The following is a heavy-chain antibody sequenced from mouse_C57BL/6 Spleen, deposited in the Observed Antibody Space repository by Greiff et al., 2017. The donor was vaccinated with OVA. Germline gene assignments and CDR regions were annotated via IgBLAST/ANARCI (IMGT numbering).Heavy chain of an antibody. CDR3: ARYSTDWYFDV. CDR2: INYDGSST. D-gene: IGHD4-1*02. Sequence: EVKLMESEGGLVQPGSSMKLSCTASGFTFRDYYMAWVRQVPEKGLEWVANINYDGSSTYYLDSLKSRFIISRDNAKNILYLQMSRLKSEDTATYSVARYSTDWYFDVWGTGTTVTVSA. CDR1: GFTFRDYY. V-gene: IGHV5-16*01. J-gene: IGHJ1*03.